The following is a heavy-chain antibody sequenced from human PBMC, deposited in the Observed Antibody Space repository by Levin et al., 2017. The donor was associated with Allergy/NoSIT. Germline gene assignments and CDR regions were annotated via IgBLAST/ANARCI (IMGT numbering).Heavy chain of an antibody. V-gene: IGHV1-2*02. D-gene: IGHD3-22*01. CDR2: INPNSGGT. CDR1: GYTFTGYY. CDR3: ARSNTYYYDSSGYYSDWFDP. Sequence: ASVKVSCKASGYTFTGYYMHWVRQAPGQGLEWMGWINPNSGGTNYAQKFQGRVTMTRDTSISTAYMELSRLRSDDTAVYYCARSNTYYYDSSGYYSDWFDPWGQGTLVTVSS. J-gene: IGHJ5*02.